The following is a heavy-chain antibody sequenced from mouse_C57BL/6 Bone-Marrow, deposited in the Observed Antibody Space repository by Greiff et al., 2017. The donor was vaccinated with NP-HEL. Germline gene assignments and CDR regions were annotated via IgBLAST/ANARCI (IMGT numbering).Heavy chain of an antibody. CDR1: GYTFTDYY. V-gene: IGHV1-75*01. J-gene: IGHJ2*01. CDR3: ARSTTVVATKDVDY. Sequence: QVQLQQSGPELVKPGASVKISCKASGYTFTDYYINWVKQRPGQGLEWIGWIFPGSGSTYYNEKFKGKATLTVDKSSSTAYMLLSSLTSEDSAVYFCARSTTVVATKDVDYWGQGTTLTVSS. CDR2: IFPGSGST. D-gene: IGHD1-1*01.